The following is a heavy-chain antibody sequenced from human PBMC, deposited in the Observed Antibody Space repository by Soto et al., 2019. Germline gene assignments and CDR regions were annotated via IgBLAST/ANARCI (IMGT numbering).Heavy chain of an antibody. Sequence: SVKVSCKASGYTITSYGSNWVRQAPEQRLEWMGWISAYNGNTNYAQKLQGRVTMPTDTSTSTAYMELRSLRSDDTAVYYCAREFDDLWSGPAGMDVWGQGTTVTVSS. V-gene: IGHV1-18*01. CDR2: ISAYNGNT. D-gene: IGHD3-3*01. CDR1: GYTITSYG. J-gene: IGHJ6*02. CDR3: AREFDDLWSGPAGMDV.